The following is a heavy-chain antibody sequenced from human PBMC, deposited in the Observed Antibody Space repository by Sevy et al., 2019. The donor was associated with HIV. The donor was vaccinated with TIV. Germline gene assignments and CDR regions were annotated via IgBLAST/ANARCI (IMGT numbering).Heavy chain of an antibody. V-gene: IGHV4-34*01. Sequence: SETLSLTCAVSGVSFSDYYWAWIRQAPGKGLEWIGEVSQSGSANYNPALRSRVIMSLDTSKNHVSLKLTPVTAADTAMYDCARGPLFSPEYCSGGTCPTIDFWSQGTLVTVSS. CDR1: GVSFSDYY. D-gene: IGHD2-15*01. CDR2: VSQSGSA. J-gene: IGHJ4*01. CDR3: ARGPLFSPEYCSGGTCPTIDF.